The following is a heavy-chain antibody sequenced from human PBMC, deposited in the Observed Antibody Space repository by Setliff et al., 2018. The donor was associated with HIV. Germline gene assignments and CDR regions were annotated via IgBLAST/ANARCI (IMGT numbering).Heavy chain of an antibody. V-gene: IGHV4-31*03. Sequence: PSETLSLTCTVSGGSISSSGYYWTWIRQHPGKDLEWIGFTFYSGSTYNNPSLKSRVAISVDSSKNQLSLKLNSVTAADTAVYYCARLAREEYCRGRTCYPNWFDPWGPGTLVTVSS. CDR3: ARLAREEYCRGRTCYPNWFDP. CDR2: TFYSGST. D-gene: IGHD2-15*01. CDR1: GGSISSSGYY. J-gene: IGHJ5*02.